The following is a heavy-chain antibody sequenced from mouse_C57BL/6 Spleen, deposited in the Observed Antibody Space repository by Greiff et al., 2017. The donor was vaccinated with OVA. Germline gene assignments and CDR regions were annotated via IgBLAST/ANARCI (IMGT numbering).Heavy chain of an antibody. J-gene: IGHJ1*03. CDR3: ARKILYWYFDV. CDR2: INPGSGGT. Sequence: QVQLQQSGAELVRPGTSVKVSCKASGYAFTNYLIEWVKQRPGQGLEWIGVINPGSGGTNYNEKFKGKATLTADKSSSTAYMQLSSLTSEDSAVYYCARKILYWYFDVWGTGTTVTVSS. CDR1: GYAFTNYL. V-gene: IGHV1-54*01.